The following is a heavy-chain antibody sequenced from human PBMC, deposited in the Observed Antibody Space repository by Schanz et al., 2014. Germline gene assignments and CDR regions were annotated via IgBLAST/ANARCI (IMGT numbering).Heavy chain of an antibody. D-gene: IGHD3-3*01. CDR2: IKQDGSEK. V-gene: IGHV3-7*02. J-gene: IGHJ4*02. CDR3: ARGVRIDY. Sequence: VDLVESGGGVVQPGRSLTLSCAVSTSLFSRSVIHWVRQAPGKGLEWVANIKQDGSEKYYVDSVKGRFTISRDNAKKSLYLRMNSLRAEDTAVYYCARGVRIDYWGQGTLVTVSS. CDR1: TSLFSRSV.